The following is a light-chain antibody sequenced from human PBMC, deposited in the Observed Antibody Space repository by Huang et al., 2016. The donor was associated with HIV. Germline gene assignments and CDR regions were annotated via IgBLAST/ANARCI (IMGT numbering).Light chain of an antibody. CDR1: QNITSNF. CDR2: GAS. V-gene: IGKV3-20*01. Sequence: DIVLTQSPCTLSLSPRESVALSCRASQNITSNFLAWYQQRSGQTPRLLIYGASNRAMGIPDRFSGSGSGTDFTLIISRLEPQDSAVYYCQQYLTSPLTFGGGTNVEIK. CDR3: QQYLTSPLT. J-gene: IGKJ4*01.